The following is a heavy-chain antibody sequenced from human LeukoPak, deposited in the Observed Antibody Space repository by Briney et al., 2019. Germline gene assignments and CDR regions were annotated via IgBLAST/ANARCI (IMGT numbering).Heavy chain of an antibody. CDR1: GGSISSYY. V-gene: IGHV4-59*08. J-gene: IGHJ6*02. CDR2: IYYSGST. D-gene: IGHD6-19*01. CDR3: ARIIVVAGYYYYYGMDV. Sequence: PSETLSLTCTVSGGSISSYYWSWIRQPPGKGLEWIGYIYYSGSTNYNPSLKSRVTTSVDTSKNQFSLKLSSVTAADTAVYYCARIIVVAGYYYYYGMDVWGQGTTVTVSS.